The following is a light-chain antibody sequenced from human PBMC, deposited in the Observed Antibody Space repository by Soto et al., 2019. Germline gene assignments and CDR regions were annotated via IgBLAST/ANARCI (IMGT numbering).Light chain of an antibody. J-gene: IGKJ5*01. CDR2: DAY. Sequence: EVVFTQSPTTLSLSRLESATLSCRASESISRYIAWYQQSPGQAPRLLIYDAYNRATGIPPRFSGSGSGTDFTLTISSLEPEDSAVYYCQQRNMWPITFGQGTRLENK. V-gene: IGKV3-11*01. CDR3: QQRNMWPIT. CDR1: ESISRY.